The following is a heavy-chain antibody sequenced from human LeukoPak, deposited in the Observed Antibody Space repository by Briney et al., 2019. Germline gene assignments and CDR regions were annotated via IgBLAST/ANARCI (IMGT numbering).Heavy chain of an antibody. D-gene: IGHD3-22*01. CDR1: GFTLSSFG. V-gene: IGHV3-48*04. CDR3: AREGHYYDSSGYYYHY. Sequence: GGSLRLSCAASGFTLSSFGMNWVRQAPGKELEWVSYIGTTTSTIYYADSVKGRFTISRDNAKNSLYLQMNSLRAEDTAVYYCAREGHYYDSSGYYYHYWGQGTLVTVSS. CDR2: IGTTTSTI. J-gene: IGHJ4*02.